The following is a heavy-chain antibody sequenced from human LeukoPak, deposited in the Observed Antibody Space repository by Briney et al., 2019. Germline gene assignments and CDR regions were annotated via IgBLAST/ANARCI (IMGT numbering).Heavy chain of an antibody. Sequence: SETLSLTCTVSGGSISSYYWSWIRQPAGKGLEWIGRIYTSGSTNYNPSLKSRVTMSVDTSKNQFSLKLSSVTAADTAVYYCARDPDVEYSSSRGRGYYYGMDVWGQGTTVTVSS. CDR3: ARDPDVEYSSSRGRGYYYGMDV. J-gene: IGHJ6*02. CDR2: IYTSGST. CDR1: GGSISSYY. D-gene: IGHD6-6*01. V-gene: IGHV4-4*07.